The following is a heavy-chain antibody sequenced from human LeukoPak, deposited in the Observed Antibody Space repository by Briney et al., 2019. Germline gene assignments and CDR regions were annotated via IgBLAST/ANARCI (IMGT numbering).Heavy chain of an antibody. CDR2: INTDGSST. V-gene: IGHV3-74*01. CDR1: GFTFSSYW. CDR3: ANLARPLDY. J-gene: IGHJ4*02. D-gene: IGHD6-6*01. Sequence: GGSLRLSCAASGFTFSSYWMHWVRHAPGKGLVWVSRINTDGSSTSYADSVKGRFTISRDNAKNTLYLQMNSLKPEDTAVYYCANLARPLDYWGQGALVTVSS.